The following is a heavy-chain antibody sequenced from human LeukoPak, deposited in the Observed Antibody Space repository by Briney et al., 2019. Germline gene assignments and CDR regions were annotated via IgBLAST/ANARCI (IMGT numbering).Heavy chain of an antibody. D-gene: IGHD2-21*01. Sequence: GGSLRLSCSASGFTFSSSAMHWVRQAPGRGLEYVSAISSSGDRTYYADSVKGRFNIYRDNSKHTLYLQMSSLRPEDTAVYYCVKTGRGGYYDYWGQGSLVAVSS. V-gene: IGHV3-64D*09. J-gene: IGHJ4*02. CDR1: GFTFSSSA. CDR3: VKTGRGGYYDY. CDR2: ISSSGDRT.